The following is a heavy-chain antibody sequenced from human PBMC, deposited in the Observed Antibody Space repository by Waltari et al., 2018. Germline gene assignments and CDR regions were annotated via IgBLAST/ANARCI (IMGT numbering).Heavy chain of an antibody. J-gene: IGHJ4*02. CDR3: ARDLGSDYGNRDY. CDR2: INPHSGET. V-gene: IGHV1-2*06. CDR1: GSTFTGYY. D-gene: IGHD4-17*01. Sequence: QVHLVQSGAEVTQPGASVKVSCKASGSTFTGYYIPWVRRAPGQGLEWMGRINPHSGETKYEQKFQGRVTLTRDTSINTAYMDVSSLKSDETAVYYCARDLGSDYGNRDYWGQGTLVTVPS.